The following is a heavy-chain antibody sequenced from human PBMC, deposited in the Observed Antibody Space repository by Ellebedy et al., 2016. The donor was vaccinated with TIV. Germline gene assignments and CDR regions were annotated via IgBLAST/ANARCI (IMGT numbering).Heavy chain of an antibody. Sequence: GGSLRLXXAASGFAFSGYAMSWVRQAPGKGLEWVSSISYSSDITHYADSVKGRFTISRDNSKNTLYLQMNSLRAEDTAVYYCARWNLPFDYWGQGTLVTVSS. CDR1: GFAFSGYA. D-gene: IGHD1-1*01. V-gene: IGHV3-23*01. CDR2: ISYSSDIT. CDR3: ARWNLPFDY. J-gene: IGHJ4*02.